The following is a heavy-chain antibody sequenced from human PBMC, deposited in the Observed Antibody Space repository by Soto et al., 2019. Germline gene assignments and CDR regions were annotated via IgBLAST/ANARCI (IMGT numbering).Heavy chain of an antibody. D-gene: IGHD1-26*01. CDR3: ARGGSSYYYYYGMDV. Sequence: PSETLSLTCTVSGGSISSGDYYWRWIRQPPGKCLEWIGYIYYSGSTYYNPSLKSRVTISVDTSKNQFSLKLSSVTAADTAVYYCARGGSSYYYYYGMDVWGQGTTVTVYS. J-gene: IGHJ6*02. CDR2: IYYSGST. CDR1: GGSISSGDYY. V-gene: IGHV4-30-4*01.